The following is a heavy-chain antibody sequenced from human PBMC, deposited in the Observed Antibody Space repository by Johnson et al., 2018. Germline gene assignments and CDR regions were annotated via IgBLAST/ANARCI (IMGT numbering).Heavy chain of an antibody. CDR1: GFTFSDSA. D-gene: IGHD3-22*01. CDR3: TRLNYYDSSDYYFTY. J-gene: IGHJ3*01. Sequence: VQLQESGGGLVQPGGSLKLSCAASGFTFSDSAMHWVRQASGKGLEWVGRIRSKANNYATEYAESVKGRFTVSRDDSENPAYFKMNSLKTDETAVYYCTRLNYYDSSDYYFTYWGQGTMVTVSS. CDR2: IRSKANNYAT. V-gene: IGHV3-73*02.